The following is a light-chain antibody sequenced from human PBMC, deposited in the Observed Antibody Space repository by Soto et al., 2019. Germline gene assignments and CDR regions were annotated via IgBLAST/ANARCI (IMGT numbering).Light chain of an antibody. CDR1: QSVSSK. V-gene: IGKV3-15*01. Sequence: ETVKTKYPATLSVSPGEGATLSCRASQSVSSKLAWFQQKPGQAPRLLIYDASTRATGIPARFSGSGSGTEFTLTISGLQSEDFAVYYCQQYNDWPPFTFGQGTKLEIK. CDR3: QQYNDWPPFT. J-gene: IGKJ2*01. CDR2: DAS.